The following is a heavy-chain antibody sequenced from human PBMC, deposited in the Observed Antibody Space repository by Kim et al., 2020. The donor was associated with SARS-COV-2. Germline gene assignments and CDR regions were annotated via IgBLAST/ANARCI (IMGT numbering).Heavy chain of an antibody. D-gene: IGHD6-19*01. V-gene: IGHV4-39*01. CDR2: ST. J-gene: IGHJ4*02. CDR3: ARLGSGCFDY. Sequence: STYYNPSLKSRVTISVDTSKNQFSLKLSSVTAADTAVYYCARLGSGCFDYWGQGTLVTVSS.